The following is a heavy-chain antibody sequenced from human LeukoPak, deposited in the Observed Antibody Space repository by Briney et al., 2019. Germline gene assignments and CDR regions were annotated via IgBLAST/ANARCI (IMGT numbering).Heavy chain of an antibody. CDR1: GFTFSSYW. Sequence: GGSLRLSCAASGFTFSSYWMSWVRQAPGKGLEWVANIKQDGSEKYYVDSVKGRFTISRDNAKNSLYLQMNSLRAEDTAVYYCARDRVSYSSGPFDYWGQGTLVTVSS. J-gene: IGHJ4*02. V-gene: IGHV3-7*01. D-gene: IGHD6-19*01. CDR3: ARDRVSYSSGPFDY. CDR2: IKQDGSEK.